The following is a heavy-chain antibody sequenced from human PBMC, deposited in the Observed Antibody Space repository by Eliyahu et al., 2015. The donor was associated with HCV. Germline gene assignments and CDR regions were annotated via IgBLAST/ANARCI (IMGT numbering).Heavy chain of an antibody. CDR1: AASINSGNYY. D-gene: IGHD1-20*01. Sequence: HVQLQESGPGLVKPSQTLSLICHVPAASINSGNYYWTWVRQPAGKGLEWMGRVYSTGGASYNPSLKSRVTISIDTSKNQFHLDLSSVTAADSGVYFCARREGAGAQYLDSWGPGILVTVSS. CDR2: VYSTGGA. V-gene: IGHV4-61*02. CDR3: ARREGAGAQYLDS. J-gene: IGHJ1*01.